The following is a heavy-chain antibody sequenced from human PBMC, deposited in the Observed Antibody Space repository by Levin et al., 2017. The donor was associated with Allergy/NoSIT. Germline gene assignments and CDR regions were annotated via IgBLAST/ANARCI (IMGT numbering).Heavy chain of an antibody. CDR1: GFTFSSYA. CDR2: ISYDGSNK. CDR3: ARASGTTFSYYYYYMDV. D-gene: IGHD1-7*01. Sequence: GGSLRLSCAASGFTFSSYAMHWVRQAPGKGLEWVAVISYDGSNKYYADSVKGRFTISRDNSKNTLYLQMNSLRAEDTAVYYCARASGTTFSYYYYYMDVWGKGTTVTVSS. J-gene: IGHJ6*03. V-gene: IGHV3-30-3*01.